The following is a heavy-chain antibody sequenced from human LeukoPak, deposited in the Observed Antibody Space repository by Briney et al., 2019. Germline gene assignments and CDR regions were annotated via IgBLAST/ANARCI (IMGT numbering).Heavy chain of an antibody. V-gene: IGHV4-39*01. Sequence: TSETLSLTCTVSGGSISSSSYYWGWIRQPPGKGLEWIGSIYYSGSTYYNPSLKSRVTISVDTSKNQFSLKLSSVTAADTAVYYCAQAGIAVAGTCFDYWGQGTLVTVSS. CDR2: IYYSGST. CDR3: AQAGIAVAGTCFDY. CDR1: GGSISSSSYY. D-gene: IGHD6-19*01. J-gene: IGHJ4*02.